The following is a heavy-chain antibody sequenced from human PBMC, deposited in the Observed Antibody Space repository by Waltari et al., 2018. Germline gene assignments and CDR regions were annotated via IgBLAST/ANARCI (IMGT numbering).Heavy chain of an antibody. CDR1: GFTFSSYS. Sequence: EVQLVESGGGVVKPGGSLRLSCAASGFTFSSYSMDWVRQAPGKGLEWVSSISSSSSYIYHADSVKSRFTISRDNAKNSLYLQMNSLRAEDTAVYYCATSRGYGDLTCFDYWGQGTLVTVSS. CDR3: ATSRGYGDLTCFDY. D-gene: IGHD4-17*01. J-gene: IGHJ4*02. V-gene: IGHV3-21*01. CDR2: ISSSSSYI.